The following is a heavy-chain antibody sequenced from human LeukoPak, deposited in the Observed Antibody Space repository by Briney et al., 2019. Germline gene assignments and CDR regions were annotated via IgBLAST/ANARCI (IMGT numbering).Heavy chain of an antibody. CDR1: GYSFTSYW. J-gene: IGHJ5*02. CDR3: ARFWGRDPDLSITIFGVVDNWFDP. Sequence: GESLKISCQGSGYSFTSYWIGWVRQMPGKGLEWMGIIYPGDSDTRYSPSFQGQVTISADKSISTAYLQWSSLKASDTAMYYCARFWGRDPDLSITIFGVVDNWFDPWGQGTLVTVSS. CDR2: IYPGDSDT. V-gene: IGHV5-51*01. D-gene: IGHD3-3*01.